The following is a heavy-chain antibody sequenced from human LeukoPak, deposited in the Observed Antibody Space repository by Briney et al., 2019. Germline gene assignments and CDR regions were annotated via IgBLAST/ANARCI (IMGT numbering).Heavy chain of an antibody. Sequence: SETLSLTCAVYGGSFSGYYWSWIRQPPGKGLEWIGEINHSGSTNYNPSLKSRVTISVDTSKNQFSLKLSSVTAADTAVYYCARTVLRYFDWLSLGGFFDYWGQGTLVTVSS. CDR2: INHSGST. V-gene: IGHV4-34*01. CDR3: ARTVLRYFDWLSLGGFFDY. J-gene: IGHJ4*02. D-gene: IGHD3-9*01. CDR1: GGSFSGYY.